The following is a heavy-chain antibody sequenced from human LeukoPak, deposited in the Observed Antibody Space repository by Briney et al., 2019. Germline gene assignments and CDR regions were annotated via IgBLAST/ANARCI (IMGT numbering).Heavy chain of an antibody. V-gene: IGHV3-21*01. D-gene: IGHD1-26*01. Sequence: GRSLRLSCAASGFSFSSFNMNWVRQAPGKGLEWVSSITSSSRFIFYAASVKGRFTISRDDAKNSLYLQMSSLRAEDTAVYYCARYSGTYRDYWGQGTLVTVSS. CDR2: ITSSSRFI. CDR3: ARYSGTYRDY. CDR1: GFSFSSFN. J-gene: IGHJ4*02.